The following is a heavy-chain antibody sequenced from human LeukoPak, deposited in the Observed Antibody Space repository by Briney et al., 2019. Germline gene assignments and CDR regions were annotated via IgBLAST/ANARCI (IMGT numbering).Heavy chain of an antibody. J-gene: IGHJ6*02. CDR2: IRGSGGNT. CDR3: AKAASSSWPSYYYGMDV. V-gene: IGHV3-23*01. D-gene: IGHD6-13*01. Sequence: GGSLRLSCAASGFTVNSFSEYILNWVRQAPGRGLEWVSAIRGSGGNTYYADSVKGRFTISKDNSKNTVYLQMSSLRVDDTAVYYCAKAASSSWPSYYYGMDVWGQGTTVTVSS. CDR1: GFTVNSFSEYI.